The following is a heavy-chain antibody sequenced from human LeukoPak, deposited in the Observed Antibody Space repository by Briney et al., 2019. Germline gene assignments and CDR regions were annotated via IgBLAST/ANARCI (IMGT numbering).Heavy chain of an antibody. Sequence: SETQSLTCAVYGGSFSGYYWSWIRQPPGKGLEWIGEINHSGSTNYNPSLKSRVTISVDTSKNQFSLKLSSVTAADTVVYYCARGNAWEMATTTYYFDYWGQGTLVTVSS. CDR1: GGSFSGYY. D-gene: IGHD5-24*01. CDR2: INHSGST. V-gene: IGHV4-34*01. CDR3: ARGNAWEMATTTYYFDY. J-gene: IGHJ4*02.